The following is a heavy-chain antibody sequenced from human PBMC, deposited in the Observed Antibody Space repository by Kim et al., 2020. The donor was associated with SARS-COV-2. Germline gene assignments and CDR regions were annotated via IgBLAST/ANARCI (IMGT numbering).Heavy chain of an antibody. V-gene: IGHV4-59*01. D-gene: IGHD6-25*01. CDR3: ARGLKDPGGTLYYFDY. J-gene: IGHJ4*02. CDR2: IYYSGST. CDR1: GGSISSYY. Sequence: SETLSLTCTVSGGSISSYYWSWIRQPPGKGLEWIGYIYYSGSTNYNPSLKSRVTISVDTSKNQFSLKLSSVTAADTAVYYCARGLKDPGGTLYYFDYWGQGTLVAVSS.